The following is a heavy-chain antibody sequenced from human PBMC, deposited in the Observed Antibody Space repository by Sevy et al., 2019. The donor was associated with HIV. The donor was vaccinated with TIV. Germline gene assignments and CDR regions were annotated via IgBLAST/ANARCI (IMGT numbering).Heavy chain of an antibody. D-gene: IGHD2-8*01. J-gene: IGHJ4*02. Sequence: GGSLRLSCAASGFDFSIYSMSWVRQAPGKGLEWVSTLSFGCGKINYANSVKGRFTISRDNSKSSVYLQMNNMRVEDTAVYYCAREGCTRPHDYWGQGTLVTVSS. CDR2: LSFGCGKI. CDR1: GFDFSIYS. V-gene: IGHV3-23*01. CDR3: AREGCTRPHDY.